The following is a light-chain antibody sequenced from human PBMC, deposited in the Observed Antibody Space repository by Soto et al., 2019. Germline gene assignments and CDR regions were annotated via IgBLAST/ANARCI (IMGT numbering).Light chain of an antibody. CDR3: QHRSNWPRYT. Sequence: EIVLTQSPATLSLSPGERATLSCRASQSISSYLAWYQQKPGQAPRLLIYDASNRATGIPARFSGSGSGTDFTLNISSLEPEDFAVYYCQHRSNWPRYTFGQGTKLEIK. J-gene: IGKJ2*01. CDR2: DAS. V-gene: IGKV3-11*01. CDR1: QSISSY.